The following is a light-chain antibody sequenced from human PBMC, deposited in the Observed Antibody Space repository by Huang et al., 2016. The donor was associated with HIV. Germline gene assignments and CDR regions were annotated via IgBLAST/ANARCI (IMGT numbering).Light chain of an antibody. CDR1: QSVSSY. Sequence: EIVLTQSPATLSLSPGERATLSCRASQSVSSYLSWYQQKPGQAPRRPIHDASNRATGIPARFSCSGSGTDFTLTISSLEPEDFAVYYCQQRSNWPPWTFGQGTKVEIK. J-gene: IGKJ1*01. CDR3: QQRSNWPPWT. CDR2: DAS. V-gene: IGKV3-11*01.